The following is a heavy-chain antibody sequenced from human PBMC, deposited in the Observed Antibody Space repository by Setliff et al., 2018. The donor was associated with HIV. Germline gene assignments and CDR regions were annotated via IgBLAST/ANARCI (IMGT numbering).Heavy chain of an antibody. CDR1: GYNFTSYY. CDR2: IHTSGGST. J-gene: IGHJ5*02. V-gene: IGHV1-46*01. CDR3: ASVRYCSGGSCYGGEYWFDP. Sequence: ASVKVSCKASGYNFTSYYIPWVRQAPGQGLEWMGVIHTSGGSTSYAQSFQDRVTMTRDTTTSTVYMELRSLRSEDTAVYDCASVRYCSGGSCYGGEYWFDPWGQGTLVTVS. D-gene: IGHD2-15*01.